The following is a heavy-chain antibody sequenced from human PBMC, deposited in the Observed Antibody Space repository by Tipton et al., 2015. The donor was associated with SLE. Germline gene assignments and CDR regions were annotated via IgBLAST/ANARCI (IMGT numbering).Heavy chain of an antibody. D-gene: IGHD3-10*01. J-gene: IGHJ4*02. V-gene: IGHV4-59*01. CDR3: ARVLYYGSGSYYFDY. CDR1: GGTISSYY. Sequence: TLSLTCTVSGGTISSYYWSWIRQPPGKGLEWIGYIYYSGSTNYNPSLKSRVTISVDTSKNQFSLKLSSVTAADTAVYYCARVLYYGSGSYYFDYWGQGTLVTVSS. CDR2: IYYSGST.